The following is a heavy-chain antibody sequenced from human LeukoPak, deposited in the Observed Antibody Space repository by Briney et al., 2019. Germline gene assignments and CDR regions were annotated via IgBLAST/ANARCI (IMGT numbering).Heavy chain of an antibody. D-gene: IGHD2-2*01. J-gene: IGHJ6*02. CDR2: ISSSGSTI. Sequence: GGSLRLSCAASGFTFSDYYMSWIRQAPGKGLEWVSYISSSGSTIYYADSVKGRFTISRDNAKNSLYLQTNSLRAEDTAVYYCARDPTAALGRVYYYYGMDVWGQGTTVTVSS. CDR3: ARDPTAALGRVYYYYGMDV. CDR1: GFTFSDYY. V-gene: IGHV3-11*01.